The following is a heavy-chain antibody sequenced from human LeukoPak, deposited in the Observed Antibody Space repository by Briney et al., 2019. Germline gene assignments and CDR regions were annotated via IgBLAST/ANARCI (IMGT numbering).Heavy chain of an antibody. CDR3: ARDSGSYSDAFDI. CDR2: ISAYNGNT. V-gene: IGHV1-18*01. D-gene: IGHD1-26*01. Sequence: ASVKVSCKASGYTFTSYGISWVRQAPGQGLEWMGWISAYNGNTNYAQKLQGRVTMTTGTSTSTAYMELRSLRSEDTAVYYCARDSGSYSDAFDIWGQGTMVTVSS. J-gene: IGHJ3*02. CDR1: GYTFTSYG.